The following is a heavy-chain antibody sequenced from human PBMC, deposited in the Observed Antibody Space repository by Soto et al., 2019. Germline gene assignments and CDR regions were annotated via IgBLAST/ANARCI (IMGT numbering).Heavy chain of an antibody. D-gene: IGHD3-22*01. CDR1: GYTFTGYY. Sequence: ASVKVSCKASGYTFTGYYMHWVRQAPGQGLEWMGWINPNSGGTNYAQKFQGRVTMTRDTSISTAYMELSRLRSDDTAVYYCASVIRDSSGFNWFDPWGQGTLVTVPQ. J-gene: IGHJ5*02. CDR2: INPNSGGT. V-gene: IGHV1-2*02. CDR3: ASVIRDSSGFNWFDP.